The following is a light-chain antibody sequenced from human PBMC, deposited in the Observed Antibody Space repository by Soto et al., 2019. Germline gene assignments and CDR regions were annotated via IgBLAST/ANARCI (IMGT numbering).Light chain of an antibody. CDR2: GAS. Sequence: EVVMTQSPATLSVSPGERATLSCRASQSVSNNLAWYQQTPGQAPRLLIYGASTRATGIPARFSGNGSGTEFTLTISSLQSEDFAVYYCQQYNNWPPWTFGQGTKVEIK. J-gene: IGKJ1*01. CDR3: QQYNNWPPWT. V-gene: IGKV3-15*01. CDR1: QSVSNN.